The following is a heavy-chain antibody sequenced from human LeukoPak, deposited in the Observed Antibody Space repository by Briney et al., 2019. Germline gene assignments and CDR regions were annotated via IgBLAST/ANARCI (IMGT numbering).Heavy chain of an antibody. CDR2: ITSRASTI. Sequence: GGSLRLSCAASGFTFSTYSLSWVRQAPGKGLEWVSYITSRASTIYYADSVKGRFTISRDNAKNSLYLQMNSLRAEDTAVYYCASEDSSDFLGDAFDVWGQGTMVTVSS. CDR3: ASEDSSDFLGDAFDV. CDR1: GFTFSTYS. V-gene: IGHV3-48*04. J-gene: IGHJ3*01. D-gene: IGHD3-22*01.